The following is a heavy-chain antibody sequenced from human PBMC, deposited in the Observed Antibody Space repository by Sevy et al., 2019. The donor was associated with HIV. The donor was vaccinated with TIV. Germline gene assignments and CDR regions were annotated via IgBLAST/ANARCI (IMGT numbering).Heavy chain of an antibody. D-gene: IGHD2-2*01. CDR1: GGSFSGYY. V-gene: IGHV4-34*01. J-gene: IGHJ5*02. Sequence: SETLSLTCAVYGGSFSGYYWNWIRQTPGKGLEWIGEINHSGSTNYNQSLKSRVTISVDTSKNQFSLRLNSVTAADTAVYYCARAPPVVVVPGAPSWFDPWGQGTLVTVSS. CDR3: ARAPPVVVVPGAPSWFDP. CDR2: INHSGST.